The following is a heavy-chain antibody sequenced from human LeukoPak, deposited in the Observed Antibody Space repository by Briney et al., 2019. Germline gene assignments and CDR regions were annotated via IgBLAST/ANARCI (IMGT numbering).Heavy chain of an antibody. D-gene: IGHD3-9*01. Sequence: RGSLRLSCAASGFTFSSYAMSWVRQAPGKGLEWVSAISGSGGSTYYADSVKGRFTISRDNSKNTLYLQMNSLRAEDTAVYYCAKDRRDYDILTGSSLTDYWGQGTLVTVSS. CDR2: ISGSGGST. V-gene: IGHV3-23*01. CDR1: GFTFSSYA. J-gene: IGHJ4*02. CDR3: AKDRRDYDILTGSSLTDY.